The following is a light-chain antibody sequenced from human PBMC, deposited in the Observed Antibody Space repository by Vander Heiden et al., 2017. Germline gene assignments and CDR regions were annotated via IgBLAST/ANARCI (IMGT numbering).Light chain of an antibody. CDR1: QDISNY. V-gene: IGKV1-33*01. Sequence: DIQMTQSTSSLCASVGDRVTIKCQASQDISNYLHWYQQKPGKAPKLLIYDASNLATGVPSRFSGSGSGTDFTFTISSLQPEDIATYDCLQYVKLRDTFGQGTKPEIK. CDR2: DAS. J-gene: IGKJ2*01. CDR3: LQYVKLRDT.